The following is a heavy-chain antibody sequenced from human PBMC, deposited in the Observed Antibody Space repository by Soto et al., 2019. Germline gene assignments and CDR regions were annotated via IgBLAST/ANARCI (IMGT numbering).Heavy chain of an antibody. V-gene: IGHV3-53*01. CDR3: ARDSSGYLIDGRAPYNWFDP. J-gene: IGHJ5*02. CDR2: IYSGGST. Sequence: GGSLRLSCAASGFTVSSNYMSWVRQAPGKGLEWVSVIYSGGSTYYADSVKGRFTISRDNSKNTLYLQMNSLRAEDTAVYYCARDSSGYLIDGRAPYNWFDPWGQGTLVTVS. CDR1: GFTVSSNY. D-gene: IGHD3-22*01.